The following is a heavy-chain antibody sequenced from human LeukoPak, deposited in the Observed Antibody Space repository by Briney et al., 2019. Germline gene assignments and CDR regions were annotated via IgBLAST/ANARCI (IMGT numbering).Heavy chain of an antibody. CDR1: GGSISGYY. Sequence: SETLSLTCTVSGGSISGYYWSWIRQPPGKGLEWIGYMFYSGSTNYNPSLKSRVTISVDTSRNQVSLKVYSVTAADTAVYYCARQESRTWCGDWFDPWGQGILVTVSS. CDR3: ARQESRTWCGDWFDP. V-gene: IGHV4-59*08. J-gene: IGHJ5*02. D-gene: IGHD3-10*01. CDR2: MFYSGST.